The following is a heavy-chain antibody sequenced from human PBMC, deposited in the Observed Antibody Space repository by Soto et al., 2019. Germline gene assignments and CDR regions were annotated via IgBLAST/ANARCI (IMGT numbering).Heavy chain of an antibody. D-gene: IGHD6-19*01. V-gene: IGHV3-21*01. J-gene: IGHJ4*02. CDR1: GFTFSSYS. Sequence: EVQLVESGGGLVKPGGSLRLSCAASGFTFSSYSMNWVRQAPGKGLEWVSSISSSSSYIDYADSVKGRFTISRDNAKNSLYLQMNSLRAEDTAVYYCARGSVAGTGDYWGQGTLVTVSS. CDR2: ISSSSSYI. CDR3: ARGSVAGTGDY.